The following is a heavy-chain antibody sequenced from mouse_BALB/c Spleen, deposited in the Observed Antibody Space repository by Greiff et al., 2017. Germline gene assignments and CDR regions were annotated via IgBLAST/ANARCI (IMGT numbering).Heavy chain of an antibody. CDR3: ARDRSDGYYAMDY. CDR1: GFTFTDYY. D-gene: IGHD2-3*01. Sequence: EVKVVESGGGLVQPGGSLRLSCATSGFTFTDYYMSWVRQPPGKALEWLGFIRNKANGYTTEYSASVKGRFTISRDNSQSILYLQMNTLRAEDRATYYCARDRSDGYYAMDYWGQGTSVTVSS. J-gene: IGHJ4*01. CDR2: IRNKANGYTT. V-gene: IGHV7-3*02.